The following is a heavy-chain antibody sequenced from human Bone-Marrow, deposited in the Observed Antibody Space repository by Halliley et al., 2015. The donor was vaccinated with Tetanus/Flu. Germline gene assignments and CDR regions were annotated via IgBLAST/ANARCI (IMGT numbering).Heavy chain of an antibody. J-gene: IGHJ5*02. CDR1: DGSFSGYY. V-gene: IGHV4-34*01. Sequence: GLVKPSETLSLTCGLYDGSFSGYYWSWIRQPPGKGLEWIGEINHSGNTNYNPSLKSRVTISVDTSKNQFSLKLSSVTAADTAVYYCARGGEGVVTAAYNWFDPWGQGTLVTVSS. D-gene: IGHD2-21*02. CDR2: INHSGNT. CDR3: ARGGEGVVTAAYNWFDP.